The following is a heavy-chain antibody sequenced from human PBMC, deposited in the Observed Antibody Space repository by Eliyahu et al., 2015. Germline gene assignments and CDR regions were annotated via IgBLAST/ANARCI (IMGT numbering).Heavy chain of an antibody. D-gene: IGHD2-2*01. V-gene: IGHV3-23*04. CDR1: GFXFSTYA. CDR2: LSGSGTST. J-gene: IGHJ4*02. Sequence: EVQLVESGGGLVQPGGSLRLSCXASGFXFSTYAMNWVRQAPGEGLEWVSALSGSGTSTFYADSVRGRFTISRDNSKNTLYLQMNSLRAEDTAVYYCAKGYCSSTNCYEPFDYWGQGSLVMVSS. CDR3: AKGYCSSTNCYEPFDY.